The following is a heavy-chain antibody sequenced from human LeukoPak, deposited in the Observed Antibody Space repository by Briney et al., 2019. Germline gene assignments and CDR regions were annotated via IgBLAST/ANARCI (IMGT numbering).Heavy chain of an antibody. D-gene: IGHD3-3*01. CDR3: ARDRPYYDFWSGYYPHDYYMDV. V-gene: IGHV3-53*01. Sequence: GGSLRLSCAASGFTVSSNYISWVRQAPGKGLEWVSVIYSGSSTYYADYVKGRFTISRENSKNTLYLQMNSLRAEDTAVYYCARDRPYYDFWSGYYPHDYYMDVWGKGTTVTVSS. CDR1: GFTVSSNY. CDR2: IYSGSST. J-gene: IGHJ6*03.